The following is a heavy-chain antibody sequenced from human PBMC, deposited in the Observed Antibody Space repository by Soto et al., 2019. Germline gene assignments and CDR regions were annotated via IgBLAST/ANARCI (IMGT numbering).Heavy chain of an antibody. D-gene: IGHD3-10*01. CDR3: ARIGVRGVAYYFDY. CDR1: GGTFSSYA. J-gene: IGHJ4*02. Sequence: QVQLVQSGAEVKKPGSSVKVSCKASGGTFSSYAISWVRQAPGQGLEWMGGIIPIFGTANYAQKFQGRVTITADESTGTAYMELSSLRSEDTAVDYCARIGVRGVAYYFDYWGQGTLVTVSS. CDR2: IIPIFGTA. V-gene: IGHV1-69*12.